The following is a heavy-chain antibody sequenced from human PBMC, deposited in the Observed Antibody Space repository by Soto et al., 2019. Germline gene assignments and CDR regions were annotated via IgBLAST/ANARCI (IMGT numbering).Heavy chain of an antibody. V-gene: IGHV4-59*01. CDR1: GGSISSYY. Sequence: QVQLQESGPGLVKPSETLSLTCTVSGGSISSYYWSWIRQPPGKGLEWIGYIYYSGSTNYNPSLKSPVTLSVAPSKNQSSLKLSSVTAAATAVYYCASRYGRNFDYWGQGTLVTVSS. CDR2: IYYSGST. J-gene: IGHJ4*02. D-gene: IGHD1-20*01. CDR3: ASRYGRNFDY.